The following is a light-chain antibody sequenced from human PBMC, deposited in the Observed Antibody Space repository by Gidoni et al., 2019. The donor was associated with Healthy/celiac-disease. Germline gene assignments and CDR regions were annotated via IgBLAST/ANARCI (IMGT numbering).Light chain of an antibody. CDR1: QSISSR. CDR3: QQYNSYPWT. Sequence: DIQMTPSPSTLSASVGDRVTITSRASQSISSRLAWYQQKPGKAAKLLIYKASSLESGVPARFSGSGSGTEFTLTISSLQPDDFATYYCQQYNSYPWTFGQGTKVEIK. V-gene: IGKV1-5*03. J-gene: IGKJ1*01. CDR2: KAS.